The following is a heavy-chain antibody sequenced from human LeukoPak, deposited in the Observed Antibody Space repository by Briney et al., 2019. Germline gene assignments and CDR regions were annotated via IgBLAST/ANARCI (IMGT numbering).Heavy chain of an antibody. V-gene: IGHV1-2*02. Sequence: AASVKVSCKASGYSFTGYYMHWVRQAPGQGLEWMGWINPNSGGTNYAQKFQGRVTMTRDTSISTAYMELSRLRSDDTAVYYCARGRMGVRHAFDIWGQGTMVTVSS. CDR1: GYSFTGYY. CDR2: INPNSGGT. J-gene: IGHJ3*02. CDR3: ARGRMGVRHAFDI. D-gene: IGHD1-26*01.